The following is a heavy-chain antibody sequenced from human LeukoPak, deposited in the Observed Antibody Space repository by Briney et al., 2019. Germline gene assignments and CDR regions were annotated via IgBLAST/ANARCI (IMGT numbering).Heavy chain of an antibody. Sequence: GGSLRLSCASSGFTFSKYWMHLVRQAPGKGLVWVSRINADGTGTNYADSVKGRFTISRDNAKNTLYLQMNSLRAEDTAVYFCARDLGAPDDYWGQGTPVTVSS. V-gene: IGHV3-74*01. D-gene: IGHD3-10*01. J-gene: IGHJ4*02. CDR3: ARDLGAPDDY. CDR1: GFTFSKYW. CDR2: INADGTGT.